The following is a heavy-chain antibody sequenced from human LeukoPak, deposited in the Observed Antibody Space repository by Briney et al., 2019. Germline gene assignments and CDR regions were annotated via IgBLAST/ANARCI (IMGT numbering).Heavy chain of an antibody. CDR2: IYYTGST. CDR3: ARTPYYYDSSGYYCDS. V-gene: IGHV4-31*03. J-gene: IGHJ5*01. Sequence: SETLSLTCSVSGDSISSGGFYWNWIRQHPGKGLEWIRYIYYTGSTYYNPSLKSRVTISVDTSKNQFSLKLTSVTAADTAVYYCARTPYYYDSSGYYCDSWGQGTLVTVSS. D-gene: IGHD3-22*01. CDR1: GDSISSGGFY.